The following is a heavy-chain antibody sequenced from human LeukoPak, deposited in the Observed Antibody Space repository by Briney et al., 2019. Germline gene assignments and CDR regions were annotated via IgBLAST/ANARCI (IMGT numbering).Heavy chain of an antibody. D-gene: IGHD6-19*01. CDR1: GFTFSGYT. CDR2: ISSGSDYI. CDR3: ARGGGWDAYYYYGLDV. Sequence: GGSLRLSCVASGFTFSGYTMNWVRQAPGKGLEWISSISSGSDYIYYADSVKGRFTISRDNAKNSLYLQVSSLRAEDTAVYYCARGGGWDAYYYYGLDVWGQGTTVTVSS. V-gene: IGHV3-21*01. J-gene: IGHJ6*02.